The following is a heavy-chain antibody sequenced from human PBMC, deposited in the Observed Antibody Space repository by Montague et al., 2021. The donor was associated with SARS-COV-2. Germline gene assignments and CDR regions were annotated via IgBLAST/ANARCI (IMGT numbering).Heavy chain of an antibody. V-gene: IGHV3-43*02. CDR3: AKDSGDFFDNSGNYYDY. D-gene: IGHD3-22*01. CDR2: ISGSGGGT. J-gene: IGHJ4*02. Sequence: SLRLSCAVSGFNFNAHAMHWVRQAPGQGLEWVSTISGSGGGTFYADSLQGRFTISRDNGKNSLYLQMNSLRSEDTAFYYCAKDSGDFFDNSGNYYDYWGQGTLVTVPS. CDR1: GFNFNAHA.